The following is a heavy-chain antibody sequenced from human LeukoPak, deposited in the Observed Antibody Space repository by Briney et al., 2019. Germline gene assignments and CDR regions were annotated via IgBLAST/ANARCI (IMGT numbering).Heavy chain of an antibody. Sequence: SETLSLTCTVSGGSISSSSYYWGWIRQPPGKGLEWIASICYSRSTYYNPSLKSRVTISGDTSNNQFSLKLSSVTAADTAVYYCARGDGYSSRFDPWGQGTLVTVSS. CDR1: GGSISSSSYY. V-gene: IGHV4-39*07. CDR2: ICYSRST. J-gene: IGHJ5*02. D-gene: IGHD5-24*01. CDR3: ARGDGYSSRFDP.